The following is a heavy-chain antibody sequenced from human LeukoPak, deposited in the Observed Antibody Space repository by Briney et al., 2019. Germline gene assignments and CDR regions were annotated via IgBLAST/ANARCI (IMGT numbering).Heavy chain of an antibody. CDR2: IYYSGTT. D-gene: IGHD2-2*01. Sequence: PSETLFLTCTVSGGSISSSTYYWAWVRQPPGKGLEWIASIYYSGTTYYNPSLKSRVTISLDTSRNQFSLKLSSVTAADTAVYYCARVYNVVVPAAMWRRSAYYMDAWGKGTMVTVSS. J-gene: IGHJ6*03. V-gene: IGHV4-39*07. CDR1: GGSISSSTYY. CDR3: ARVYNVVVPAAMWRRSAYYMDA.